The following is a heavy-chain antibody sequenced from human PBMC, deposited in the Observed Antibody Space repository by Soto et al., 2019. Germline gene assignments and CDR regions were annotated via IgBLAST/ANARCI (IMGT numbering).Heavy chain of an antibody. CDR1: GINYNTYA. CDR3: ARAISRYVT. CDR2: INAGNGDT. D-gene: IGHD5-12*01. Sequence: QVQLVQAGAEMKKPGASVKLSCKTSGINYNTYAIHWVRQAPGQGLEWMGWINAGNGDTRYSQNFQGRVTVTRDTSASTVYMELDSLKSEDTSVYYCARAISRYVTWGQGTLVTVSS. J-gene: IGHJ4*02. V-gene: IGHV1-3*01.